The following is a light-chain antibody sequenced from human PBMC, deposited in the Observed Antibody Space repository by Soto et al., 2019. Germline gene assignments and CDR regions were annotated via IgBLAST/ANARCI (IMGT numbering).Light chain of an antibody. Sequence: QPVLTQSPSASASLGASVKLTCTLSSGHSSYAIAWHQQQPEKGPRYLMKLNSDGSHSKGDGIPDRFSGSSSGAERYLTISSLQSEDEADYCCQTWGTGPWVFGGGTKVTVL. J-gene: IGLJ3*02. CDR3: QTWGTGPWV. CDR2: LNSDGSH. CDR1: SGHSSYA. V-gene: IGLV4-69*01.